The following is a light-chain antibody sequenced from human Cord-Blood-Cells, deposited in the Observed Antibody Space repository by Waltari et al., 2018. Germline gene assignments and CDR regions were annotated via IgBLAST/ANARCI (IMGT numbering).Light chain of an antibody. CDR1: ALPKQE. V-gene: IGLV3-25*03. J-gene: IGLJ1*01. CDR2: KDS. CDR3: QSADSSGTYV. Sequence: SYELPQPPSVSVSPGQTARIPCSGDALPKQEAYWDQQKPGQAPVLVIYKDSERPSGIPERFSGSSSGTTVTLTISGVQAEDEADYYCQSADSSGTYVFGTGTKVTVL.